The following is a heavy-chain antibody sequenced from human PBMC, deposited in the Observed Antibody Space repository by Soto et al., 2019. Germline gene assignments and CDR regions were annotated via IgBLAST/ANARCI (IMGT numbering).Heavy chain of an antibody. CDR2: IKEDGGEK. CDR1: GFTFNTYW. CDR3: TRTKGAVAFDL. V-gene: IGHV3-7*01. Sequence: EVQLVESGGGLVQPGGSLRLSCAASGFTFNTYWMSWVRKAPGKGLEWVANIKEDGGEKYYVDSVKGRFTISRDSAENSLYLQMNSLSAEDTAVYYGTRTKGAVAFDLWGQGTMVIVSS. J-gene: IGHJ3*01. D-gene: IGHD3-16*01.